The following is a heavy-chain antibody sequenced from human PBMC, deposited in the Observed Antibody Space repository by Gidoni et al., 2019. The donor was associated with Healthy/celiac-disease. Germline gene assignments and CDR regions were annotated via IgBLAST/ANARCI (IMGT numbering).Heavy chain of an antibody. Sequence: EVQLLESGGGLVQPGGSLRLSCAASGFTFSSYAMRWVRQAPGKGREWVSAISGSGGSTYYADSVKGRFTISRDNSKNTLYLQMNSLRAEDTAVYYCAKDPVQLWYFDYWGQGTLVTVSS. CDR2: ISGSGGST. D-gene: IGHD5-18*01. CDR1: GFTFSSYA. J-gene: IGHJ4*02. CDR3: AKDPVQLWYFDY. V-gene: IGHV3-23*01.